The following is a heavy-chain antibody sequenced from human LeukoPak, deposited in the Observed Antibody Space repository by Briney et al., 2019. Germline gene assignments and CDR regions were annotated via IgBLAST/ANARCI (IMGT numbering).Heavy chain of an antibody. J-gene: IGHJ6*03. CDR3: ARRYLSVYYMDV. CDR2: IIPIFGTA. D-gene: IGHD2-2*02. V-gene: IGHV1-69*05. CDR1: GGTFSSYA. Sequence: ASVKVSCKASGGTFSSYAISWVRQAPGQGLEWMGGIIPIFGTANYAQKFQGRVTITTDESTSTAYMELSSLRSEDTAVYYCARRYLSVYYMDVWGKGTTVTVSS.